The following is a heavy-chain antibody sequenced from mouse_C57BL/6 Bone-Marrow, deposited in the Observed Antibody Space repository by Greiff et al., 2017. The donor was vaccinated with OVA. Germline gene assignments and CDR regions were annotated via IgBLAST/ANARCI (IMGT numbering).Heavy chain of an antibody. CDR2: IYPGNSDT. CDR3: THYYGSSYGLAY. J-gene: IGHJ3*01. CDR1: GYTFTSYW. D-gene: IGHD1-1*01. V-gene: IGHV1-5*01. Sequence: EVQLQQSGTVLARPGASVKMSCKTSGYTFTSYWMHWVKQRPGKGLEWIGAIYPGNSDTSYNQKFKGKAKLTAVTSASTAYMELSSLTNEDSAVYYCTHYYGSSYGLAYWGQGTLVTVSA.